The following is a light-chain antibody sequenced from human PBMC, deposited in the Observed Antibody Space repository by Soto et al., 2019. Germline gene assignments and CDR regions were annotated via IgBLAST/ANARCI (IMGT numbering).Light chain of an antibody. CDR3: QQLNSFPIP. CDR2: GAS. V-gene: IGKV1-9*01. Sequence: IQLTQSPSSLSASVGDRVTISCRASQGIANFLAWYQQKPGKAPKLLIYGASTLQSGFPSRFSGSGSGTDFTLTISSLQPEDFATYYCQQLNSFPIPFGPGTRWIS. J-gene: IGKJ3*01. CDR1: QGIANF.